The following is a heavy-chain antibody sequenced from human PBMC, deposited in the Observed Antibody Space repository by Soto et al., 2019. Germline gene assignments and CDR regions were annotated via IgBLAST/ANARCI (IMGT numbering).Heavy chain of an antibody. CDR3: ARVPDY. V-gene: IGHV4-30-2*01. Sequence: QLQLQESGSGLVKPSQTLSLTCAGSGGSISRGGYSGGWIRQPPGKGLEWIGYIYHSGGTYYNPPLKSRVTISVDRSKNQFSRTLSSVTYEDTAVYYCARVPDYWGQGTLVTVSS. CDR1: GGSISRGGYS. J-gene: IGHJ4*02. CDR2: IYHSGGT.